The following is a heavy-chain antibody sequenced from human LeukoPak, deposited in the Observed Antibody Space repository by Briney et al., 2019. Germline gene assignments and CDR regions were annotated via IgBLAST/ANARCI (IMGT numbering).Heavy chain of an antibody. CDR2: VYHTGSS. D-gene: IGHD3-10*01. Sequence: SETLSLTCSVSGDSIRSSYWSWIRQPPGKGLEWIGYVYHTGSSYYNPSLKSRATTSIDMSKNQFSLQLTSMTAADTAVYYCARGTLLWFGESIDAFDIWGQGTMVTVSS. V-gene: IGHV4-59*01. CDR1: GDSIRSSY. J-gene: IGHJ3*02. CDR3: ARGTLLWFGESIDAFDI.